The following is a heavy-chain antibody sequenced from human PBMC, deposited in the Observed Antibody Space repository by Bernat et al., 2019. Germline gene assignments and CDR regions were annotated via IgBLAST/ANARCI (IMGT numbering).Heavy chain of an antibody. CDR2: ISYDGSDE. J-gene: IGHJ6*03. Sequence: QEQLVESGGGVVQPGRSLRLSCEASRFTISSHAMHWVRQAPGKGLEWVAVISYDGSDESYADSVKGRFTVSRDNSRNTLYLQMNSLRAEDTAVYYCTRGWGVHYYYMDVWGKGTTVTVSS. D-gene: IGHD1-26*01. CDR3: TRGWGVHYYYMDV. CDR1: RFTISSHA. V-gene: IGHV3-30*04.